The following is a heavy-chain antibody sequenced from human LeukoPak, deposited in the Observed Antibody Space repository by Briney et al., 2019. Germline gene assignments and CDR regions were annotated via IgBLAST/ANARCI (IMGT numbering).Heavy chain of an antibody. CDR2: INPNSGGT. CDR3: ARDSAVPAAIPEYFQH. CDR1: GYTFTDYY. D-gene: IGHD2-2*01. V-gene: IGHV1-2*02. Sequence: ASVKVSCKASGYTFTDYYMHWVRQAPGQGREGMGWINPNSGGTNYAQKFQGRVTMTRDTSISTAYMELSRLRSDDTAVYYCARDSAVPAAIPEYFQHWGQGTLVTVSS. J-gene: IGHJ1*01.